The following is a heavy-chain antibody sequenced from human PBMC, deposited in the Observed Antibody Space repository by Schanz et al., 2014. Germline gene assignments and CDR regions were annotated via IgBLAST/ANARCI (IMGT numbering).Heavy chain of an antibody. CDR3: AGAVATIRADSFDI. CDR1: GFTFSSYA. D-gene: IGHD5-12*01. CDR2: MSYDGSNK. V-gene: IGHV3-30-3*01. Sequence: QVHLVESGGGVVQPGRSLRLSCAASGFTFSSYAMHWVRQAPGKGLEWVAVMSYDGSNKYYADSVKGRFTISRDTPKNTLYVQMNSLRAEDTAVYYCAGAVATIRADSFDIWGQGTMVAVSS. J-gene: IGHJ3*02.